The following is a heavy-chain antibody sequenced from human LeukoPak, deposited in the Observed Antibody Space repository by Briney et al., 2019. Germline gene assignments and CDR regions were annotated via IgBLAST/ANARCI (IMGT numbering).Heavy chain of an antibody. J-gene: IGHJ4*02. CDR2: INSDGSTT. CDR1: GFTFGTYW. D-gene: IGHD1-14*01. Sequence: GGSLRLSCAASGFTFGTYWMHWVRQAPGKGLVWVSRINSDGSTTSYADSVKGRFTISRDNGKNTLYLQMTSLRAEDTAVYYCARGTGFGFYDYWGQGTLVTVSS. V-gene: IGHV3-74*01. CDR3: ARGTGFGFYDY.